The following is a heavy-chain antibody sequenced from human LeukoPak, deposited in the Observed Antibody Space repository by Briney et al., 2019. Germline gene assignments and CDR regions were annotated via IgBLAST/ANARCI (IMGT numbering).Heavy chain of an antibody. Sequence: SETLSLTCTVSGYSISNGYYWGWIRQPPGKGLEWIGSIYHSGSTYYNPSLKSRVTISVDTSKNQFSLKLSSVTAADTAVYYCARHDSSGYYNPLDYWGQGTLVTVSS. CDR1: GYSISNGYY. CDR2: IYHSGST. CDR3: ARHDSSGYYNPLDY. V-gene: IGHV4-38-2*02. J-gene: IGHJ4*02. D-gene: IGHD3-22*01.